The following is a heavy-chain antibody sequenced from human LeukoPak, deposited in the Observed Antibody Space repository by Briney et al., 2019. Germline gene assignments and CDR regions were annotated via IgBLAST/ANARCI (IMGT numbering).Heavy chain of an antibody. CDR3: ARVGRSTVGGY. CDR1: GFTFSNYE. J-gene: IGHJ4*02. D-gene: IGHD4-23*01. V-gene: IGHV3-48*03. CDR2: ISNSGSSI. Sequence: GGSPRLSCAASGFTFSNYEMSWVRQAPGKGLEWVSYISNSGSSIYYADSVKGRFTISRDNAKNSLYLQMNSLRGEDTAVYYCARVGRSTVGGYWGQGTLVTVSS.